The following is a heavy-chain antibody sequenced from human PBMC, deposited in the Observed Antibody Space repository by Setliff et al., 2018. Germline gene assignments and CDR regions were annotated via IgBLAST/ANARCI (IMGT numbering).Heavy chain of an antibody. V-gene: IGHV1-69*05. CDR3: ARSPAVLGIVYLDP. CDR2: IIPMFGTP. CDR1: GDSFNNYA. Sequence: PRASVKVSCKASGDSFNNYAISWVRQAPGQGLEWMGGIIPMFGTPAYAQKFQDRVTITTDESTSTAYMELDSLRSEDTAVYYCARSPAVLGIVYLDPWGQGTLVTVSS. J-gene: IGHJ5*02. D-gene: IGHD2-15*01.